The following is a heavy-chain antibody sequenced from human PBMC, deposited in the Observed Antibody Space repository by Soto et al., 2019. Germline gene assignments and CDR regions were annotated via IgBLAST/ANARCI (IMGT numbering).Heavy chain of an antibody. V-gene: IGHV3-74*01. CDR3: ARDLISFGGSNWFDP. CDR2: INSDGSST. J-gene: IGHJ5*02. Sequence: EVQLVESGGGLVQPGGSLRLSCAASGFTFSSYWMHWVRQAPGKGLVWVSRINSDGSSTSYADSVKGRFTISRDNAKNTLYLQMNSLRAEDTAVYYCARDLISFGGSNWFDPWGQGTLVTVSS. D-gene: IGHD1-26*01. CDR1: GFTFSSYW.